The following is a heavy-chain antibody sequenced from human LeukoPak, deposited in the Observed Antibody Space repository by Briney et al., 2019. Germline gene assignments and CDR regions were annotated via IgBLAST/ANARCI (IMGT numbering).Heavy chain of an antibody. CDR3: APQGGVIAAAGIAPSDCFDY. Sequence: GGSLRLSCAASGFTFSSYEMNWVRQAPGKGLEWVSYISSSGSTIYYADSVKGRFTISRDNAKNSLYLQMNSLRAEDTAVYYCAPQGGVIAAAGIAPSDCFDYWGQGTLVTVSS. CDR1: GFTFSSYE. CDR2: ISSSGSTI. J-gene: IGHJ4*02. D-gene: IGHD6-13*01. V-gene: IGHV3-48*03.